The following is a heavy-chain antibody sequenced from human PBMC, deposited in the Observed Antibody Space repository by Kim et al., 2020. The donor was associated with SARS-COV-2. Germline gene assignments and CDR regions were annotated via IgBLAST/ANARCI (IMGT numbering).Heavy chain of an antibody. CDR3: ARDSPNLYGDYVDY. CDR1: GFTFSSSW. V-gene: IGHV3-7*01. D-gene: IGHD4-17*01. Sequence: GGSLRLSCAASGFTFSSSWMSWVRQAPGKGLEWVANIKHDGSEKYYVDSVKGRFTISRDNAKNSLYLQMNSLRAEDTAVYYCARDSPNLYGDYVDYWGQGTLVTVSS. J-gene: IGHJ4*02. CDR2: IKHDGSEK.